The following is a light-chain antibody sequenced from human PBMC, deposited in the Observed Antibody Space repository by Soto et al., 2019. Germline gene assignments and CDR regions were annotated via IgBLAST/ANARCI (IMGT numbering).Light chain of an antibody. V-gene: IGKV2-28*01. CDR3: MQGLTTPLT. Sequence: DIVLTQSPLSLPVTPGEPASNSCRSSQSLLSSNGNNYLDWYLQKPGQSPQVLIYLGSNRASGVPDRFSGSGSGTDFTLKISRVEAEDVGVYYCMQGLTTPLTFGGGTKVEIK. J-gene: IGKJ4*01. CDR1: QSLLSSNGNNY. CDR2: LGS.